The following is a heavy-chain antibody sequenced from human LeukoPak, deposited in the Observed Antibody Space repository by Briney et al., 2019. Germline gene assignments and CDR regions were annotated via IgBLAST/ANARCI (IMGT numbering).Heavy chain of an antibody. D-gene: IGHD4-17*01. Sequence: SVKVSCKASGGTFSSYAISWVRQAPGQGLEWMGRIIPILGIANYAQKFQGRVTITADKSTSTAYMELSSLRSEDTAVYYCASESYGDYGDNWFDPWGQGSLVTVSS. CDR2: IIPILGIA. CDR1: GGTFSSYA. V-gene: IGHV1-69*04. J-gene: IGHJ5*02. CDR3: ASESYGDYGDNWFDP.